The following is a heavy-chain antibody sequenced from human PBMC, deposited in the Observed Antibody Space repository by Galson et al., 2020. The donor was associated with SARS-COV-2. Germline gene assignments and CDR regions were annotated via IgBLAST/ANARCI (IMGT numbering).Heavy chain of an antibody. CDR2: IYYTGST. D-gene: IGHD1-1*01. CDR3: VKQGLTLDGLHWFDP. Sequence: ETSETLSLTCTVSGGSISSRSDYWGWIRQPPGKGLEWLGSIYYTGSTYDNPSVKSRVTISVDTSKNQFSLNLSSVTAADTAIYYCVKQGLTLDGLHWFDPWGQGTLVTVSS. V-gene: IGHV4-39*01. CDR1: GGSISSRSDY. J-gene: IGHJ5*02.